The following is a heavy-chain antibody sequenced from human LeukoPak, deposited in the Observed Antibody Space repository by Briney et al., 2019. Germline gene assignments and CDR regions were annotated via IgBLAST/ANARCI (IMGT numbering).Heavy chain of an antibody. Sequence: GASVKVSCKVSGYTLTELSMHWVRQAPRKGLEWMGGFDPEDGETIYAQKFQGRVTMTEDTSTDTAYMELSSLRSEDTAVYYCAHYGSGSTVYYYGMDVWGQGTTVTVSS. D-gene: IGHD3-10*01. J-gene: IGHJ6*02. CDR1: GYTLTELS. V-gene: IGHV1-24*01. CDR2: FDPEDGET. CDR3: AHYGSGSTVYYYGMDV.